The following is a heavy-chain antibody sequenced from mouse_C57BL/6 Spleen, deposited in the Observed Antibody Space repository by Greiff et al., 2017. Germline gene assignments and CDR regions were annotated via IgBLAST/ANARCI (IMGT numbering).Heavy chain of an antibody. CDR2: INPNYGTT. CDR1: GYSFTDYN. CDR3: LMGITTVGGDFDY. V-gene: IGHV1-39*01. D-gene: IGHD1-1*01. J-gene: IGHJ2*01. Sequence: VQLQQSGPELVKPGASVKISCKASGYSFTDYNMNWVKQSNGKSLEWIGVINPNYGTTSYNQKFKGKATLTVDQSSSTAYMQLNSQTSEDSAVYYCLMGITTVGGDFDYWGQGTTLTVSS.